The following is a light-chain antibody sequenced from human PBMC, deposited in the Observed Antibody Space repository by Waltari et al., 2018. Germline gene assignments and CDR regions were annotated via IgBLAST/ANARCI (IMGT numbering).Light chain of an antibody. J-gene: IGLJ3*02. CDR1: VRAKNS. CDR3: YSAADNTWV. Sequence: SYELTQPSSVSVSPGQTARIACSGDVRAKNSARWFQRKPGQAPVILLYKAPERASEIPERFSGSKSGTTVTLTISGAQVEDEADYHCYSAADNTWVFGGGTKLTVL. CDR2: KAP. V-gene: IGLV3-27*01.